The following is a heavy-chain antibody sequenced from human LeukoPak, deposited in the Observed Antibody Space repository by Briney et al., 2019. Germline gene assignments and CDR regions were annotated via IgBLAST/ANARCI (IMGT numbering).Heavy chain of an antibody. CDR2: IKSKTDGGTT. J-gene: IGHJ4*02. CDR3: TTDIMITFGGVIVIPASFDY. Sequence: PGGSLGLSCAASGFTFSNAWMSWVRQAPGKGLEWVGRIKSKTDGGTTDYAAPVKGRFTISRDDSKNTLYLQMNSLKTEDTAVYYCTTDIMITFGGVIVIPASFDYWGQGTLVTVSS. CDR1: GFTFSNAW. V-gene: IGHV3-15*01. D-gene: IGHD3-16*02.